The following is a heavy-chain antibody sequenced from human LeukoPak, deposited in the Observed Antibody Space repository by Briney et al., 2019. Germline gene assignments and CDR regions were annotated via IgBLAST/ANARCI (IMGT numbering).Heavy chain of an antibody. CDR1: GFTFSSYG. V-gene: IGHV3-30*02. CDR2: IRYDGSNK. D-gene: IGHD6-6*01. CDR3: AKDMQYSSSGGQGYFDY. J-gene: IGHJ4*02. Sequence: GGSLRLSCAASGFTFSSYGMHWVRQAPGKGLEWVAFIRYDGSNKYYADSVKGRFTISRDNSKNTLYLQMNSLRAEDTAVYYCAKDMQYSSSGGQGYFDYWGQGTLVTVSS.